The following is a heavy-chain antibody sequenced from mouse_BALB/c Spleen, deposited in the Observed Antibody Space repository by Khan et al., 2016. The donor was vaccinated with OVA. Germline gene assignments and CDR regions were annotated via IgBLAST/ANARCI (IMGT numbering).Heavy chain of an antibody. Sequence: QVQLQQSGPELKKPGETVKISCKASGYTFTNYGMNWVKQSPGKALKWMGWINTYTGEPTYADDFKGRFAFSLETSASTAYLQINNLKNEDTATYSCARPPNVAYTLDYWGKGTSVTVSS. CDR1: GYTFTNYG. V-gene: IGHV9-3-1*01. J-gene: IGHJ4*01. D-gene: IGHD2-10*01. CDR3: ARPPNVAYTLDY. CDR2: INTYTGEP.